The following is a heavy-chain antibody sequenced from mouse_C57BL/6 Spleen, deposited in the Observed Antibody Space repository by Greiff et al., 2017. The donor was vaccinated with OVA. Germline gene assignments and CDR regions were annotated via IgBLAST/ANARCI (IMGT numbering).Heavy chain of an antibody. CDR2: IYPGDGDT. CDR3: ARGSTVVADY. CDR1: GYAFSSSW. D-gene: IGHD1-1*01. Sequence: QVQLKQSGPELVKPGASVKISCKASGYAFSSSWMNWVKQRPGQGLEWIGRIYPGDGDTNYNGKFKGKATLTADKSSSTAYMQLSSLTSEDSAVYFCARGSTVVADYWGQGTTLTVSS. J-gene: IGHJ2*01. V-gene: IGHV1-82*01.